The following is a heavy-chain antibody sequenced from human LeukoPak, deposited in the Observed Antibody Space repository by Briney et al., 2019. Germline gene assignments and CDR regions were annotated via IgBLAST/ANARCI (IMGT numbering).Heavy chain of an antibody. Sequence: GGSLRLSCAASGFTFDDYGMSWVRQAPGKGLEWVSGINWNGGSTGYADSVKGRFTISRDNAKNSLYLQMNSLRAEDTAVYYCAKPPQSVLDPSYFDYWGQGTLVTVSS. CDR1: GFTFDDYG. V-gene: IGHV3-20*04. CDR2: INWNGGST. J-gene: IGHJ4*02. D-gene: IGHD5/OR15-5a*01. CDR3: AKPPQSVLDPSYFDY.